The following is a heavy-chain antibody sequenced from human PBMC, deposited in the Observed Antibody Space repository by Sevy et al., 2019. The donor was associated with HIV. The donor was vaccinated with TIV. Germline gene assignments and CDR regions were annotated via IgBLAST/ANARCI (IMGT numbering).Heavy chain of an antibody. Sequence: SETLSLTCAVYGGSFSGYYWSWIRQPPGKGLERIGEINHSGSTNYNPSLKSRVTISVDTSKNQFSLKLSSVTAADTAVYYCARATVSSHYYYGMDVWGQGTTVTVSS. CDR2: INHSGST. CDR3: ARATVSSHYYYGMDV. J-gene: IGHJ6*02. D-gene: IGHD4-4*01. CDR1: GGSFSGYY. V-gene: IGHV4-34*01.